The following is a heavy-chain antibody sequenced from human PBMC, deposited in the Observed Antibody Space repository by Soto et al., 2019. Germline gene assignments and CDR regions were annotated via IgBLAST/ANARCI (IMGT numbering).Heavy chain of an antibody. CDR3: ARDGAVTVTTSYFDY. Sequence: QVQLVQSGAEVKKPGSSVKVSCKASGGTFSRNAINWVRQAPGQGIEWMGGIIPLFGTTNYAQNFQGRVTITADEATNTAYMELSSLRSEDTAVYYCARDGAVTVTTSYFDYWGQGTLVSVSS. V-gene: IGHV1-69*12. CDR1: GGTFSRNA. CDR2: IIPLFGTT. J-gene: IGHJ4*02. D-gene: IGHD4-17*01.